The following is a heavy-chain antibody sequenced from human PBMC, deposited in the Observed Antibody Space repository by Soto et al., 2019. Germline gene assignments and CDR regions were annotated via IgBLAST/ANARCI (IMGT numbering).Heavy chain of an antibody. CDR1: GYTLTELS. CDR3: ATVLGVEMATAYFDY. V-gene: IGHV1-24*01. D-gene: IGHD5-18*01. Sequence: GASVKVSCKVSGYTLTELSMHWVRQAPGKGLEWMGGFDPEDGETIYAQKFQGRVTMTEDTSTDTAYMELSSLRSEDTAVYYCATVLGVEMATAYFDYWGQGTLVTVSS. CDR2: FDPEDGET. J-gene: IGHJ4*02.